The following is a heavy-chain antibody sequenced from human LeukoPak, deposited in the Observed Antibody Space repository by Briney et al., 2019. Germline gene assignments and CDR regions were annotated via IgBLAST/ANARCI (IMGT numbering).Heavy chain of an antibody. CDR2: IYTRGST. D-gene: IGHD2-15*01. Sequence: SETLSLTCTVSGGPINNYYWSCIRQPAGKGLEWIGRIYTRGSTNYNPSLKSRVTMSVDTSKNQFSLKLSSVTAADTAVYYCARGRYCSADTCSGGDAFDIWGQGTMVSVSS. CDR3: ARGRYCSADTCSGGDAFDI. J-gene: IGHJ3*02. V-gene: IGHV4-4*07. CDR1: GGPINNYY.